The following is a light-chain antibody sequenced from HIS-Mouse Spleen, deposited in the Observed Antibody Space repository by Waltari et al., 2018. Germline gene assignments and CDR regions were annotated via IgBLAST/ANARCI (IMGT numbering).Light chain of an antibody. CDR3: NSRDSSGNHVV. J-gene: IGLJ2*01. CDR2: GKN. Sequence: SSELTQDPAVSVALGQTVRITCQGDSLRSYYASWYQQKPGQAPVLVIYGKNNRPSGIPDRFLGSSSGNTASLTITGAQAEEEADYYCNSRDSSGNHVVFGGGTKLTVL. CDR1: SLRSYY. V-gene: IGLV3-19*01.